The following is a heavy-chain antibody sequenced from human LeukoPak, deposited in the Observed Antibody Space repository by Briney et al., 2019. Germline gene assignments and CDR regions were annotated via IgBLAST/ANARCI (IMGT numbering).Heavy chain of an antibody. CDR3: ARDVVVAAREDWFDP. V-gene: IGHV4-38-2*02. D-gene: IGHD2-15*01. CDR1: GYSISGGYY. Sequence: SETLSLTCTVSGYSISGGYYWGWIRQPPGKGLEWIGSIYHSGSTYYNPSLKSRVTISVDTSKNQFSLKLSSVTAADTAVYYCARDVVVAAREDWFDPWGQGTLVTVSS. CDR2: IYHSGST. J-gene: IGHJ5*02.